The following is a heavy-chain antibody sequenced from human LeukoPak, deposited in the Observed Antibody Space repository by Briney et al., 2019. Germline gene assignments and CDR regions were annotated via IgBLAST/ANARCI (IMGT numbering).Heavy chain of an antibody. CDR2: ISYDGSNK. D-gene: IGHD4-17*01. J-gene: IGHJ4*02. CDR3: ARPLGNDYGDYFDY. V-gene: IGHV3-30-3*01. CDR1: GFTFSSYA. Sequence: PGGSLRLSCAASGFTFSSYAMHWVRQAPGKGLEWVAVISYDGSNKYYADSVKGRFTISRDNSKNTLYLQMNSLRAEDTAVYYCARPLGNDYGDYFDYWGQGTLVTVSS.